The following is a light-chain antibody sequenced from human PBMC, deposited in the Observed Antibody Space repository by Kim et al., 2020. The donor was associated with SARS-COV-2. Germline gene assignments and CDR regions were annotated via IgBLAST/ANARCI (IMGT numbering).Light chain of an antibody. CDR2: NNN. CDR1: STNIGINV. V-gene: IGLV1-44*01. Sequence: QSVLTQPPSASGTPGQRVASSCSGSSTNIGINVVHWYQQLPGTAPKLLIFNNNQRPSGVPDRFSGSKSGTSASLAISGLQSEDAADYYCATWGDSLHGVVFGGGTQLTVL. CDR3: ATWGDSLHGVV. J-gene: IGLJ2*01.